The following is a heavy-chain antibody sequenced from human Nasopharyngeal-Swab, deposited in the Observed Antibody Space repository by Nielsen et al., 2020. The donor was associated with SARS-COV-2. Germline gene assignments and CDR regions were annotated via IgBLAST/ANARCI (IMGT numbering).Heavy chain of an antibody. Sequence: GESLKISCAASGFTFSSYGMHWVRQAPGKGLEWVAVISYDGSNKYYADSVKGRFTISRDNSKNTLYLQTNSLRAEDTAVYYCAKEPSSGSYPSWGQGTLVTVSS. D-gene: IGHD1-26*01. V-gene: IGHV3-30*18. CDR1: GFTFSSYG. CDR2: ISYDGSNK. J-gene: IGHJ4*02. CDR3: AKEPSSGSYPS.